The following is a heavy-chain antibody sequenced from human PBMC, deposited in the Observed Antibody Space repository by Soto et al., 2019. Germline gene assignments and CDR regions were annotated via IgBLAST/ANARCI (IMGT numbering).Heavy chain of an antibody. CDR3: ANDRGYYGFHS. CDR2: ISGSGGST. J-gene: IGHJ4*02. CDR1: GFTFSSYA. V-gene: IGHV3-23*01. Sequence: EVQLLESGGGLVQPGGSLRLSCAASGFTFSSYAMSWVRQAPGKGLEWVSAISGSGGSTYYADSVKGRFTISRDNSKNTLHLQMHGLRPEDTAVYYCANDRGYYGFHSWGQGALVTVSS. D-gene: IGHD3-22*01.